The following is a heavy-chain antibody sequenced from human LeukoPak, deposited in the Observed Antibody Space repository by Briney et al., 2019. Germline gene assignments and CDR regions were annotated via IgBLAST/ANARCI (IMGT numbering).Heavy chain of an antibody. V-gene: IGHV1-2*02. CDR3: ARVRAYYDYVWGSYRYFYGMDV. D-gene: IGHD3-16*02. Sequence: ASVKVSCKASVSTFTVYYMHWVRQAPGQGLEWMGWINPNSGGTNYAQKFQGRVTMTRDTSISTAYMELSRLRSDDTAVYYCARVRAYYDYVWGSYRYFYGMDVWGQGTTVTVSS. J-gene: IGHJ6*02. CDR2: INPNSGGT. CDR1: VSTFTVYY.